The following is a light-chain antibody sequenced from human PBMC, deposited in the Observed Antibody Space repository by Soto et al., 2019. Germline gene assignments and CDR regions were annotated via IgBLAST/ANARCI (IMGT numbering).Light chain of an antibody. CDR3: QQYNTYSWT. J-gene: IGKJ1*01. Sequence: DIQMTQSPSPLSASVGNRVAVTCRASQSISTYLNWYQKKPGKAPNLLIYDASSLQIGVPSRLSGSGSGTEFTLIISGLQPDDFATYYCQQYNTYSWTFGQGTKVDTK. CDR1: QSISTY. CDR2: DAS. V-gene: IGKV1-5*01.